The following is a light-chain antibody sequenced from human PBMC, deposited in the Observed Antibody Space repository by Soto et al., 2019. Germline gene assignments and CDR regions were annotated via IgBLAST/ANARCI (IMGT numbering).Light chain of an antibody. CDR3: PLYNSYVWT. V-gene: IGKV1-5*01. J-gene: IGKJ1*01. Sequence: DIQMTQSPSTLSASVGDRFTITCPASQSISSWLAWYQQKPGKAPKLLIYDASSLESGVPSRFSGSGSGTEFTLTISSLQPDDFATYYCPLYNSYVWTFGQGTKV. CDR2: DAS. CDR1: QSISSW.